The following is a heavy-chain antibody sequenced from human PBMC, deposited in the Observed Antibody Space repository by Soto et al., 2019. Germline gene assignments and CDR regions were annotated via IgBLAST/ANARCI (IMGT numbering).Heavy chain of an antibody. CDR3: ARTTRYSSSWYRGVDAFDI. J-gene: IGHJ3*02. CDR2: IYYSGST. V-gene: IGHV4-39*01. Sequence: SETLSLTCTVSGGSISSSSYYWGWIRQPPGKGLEWIGSIYYSGSTYYNPSLKSRVTISVDTSKNQFSLKLSSVTAADTAVYYCARTTRYSSSWYRGVDAFDIWGQGTLVTVSS. D-gene: IGHD6-13*01. CDR1: GGSISSSSYY.